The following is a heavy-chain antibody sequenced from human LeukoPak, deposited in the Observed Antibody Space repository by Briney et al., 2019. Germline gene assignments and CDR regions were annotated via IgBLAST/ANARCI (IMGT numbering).Heavy chain of an antibody. J-gene: IGHJ4*02. Sequence: SQTLSLTCTVSGGSISSGSYYWSWIRQPAGKGLEWIGRIYTSGSTNYNPSLKSRVTISVDTSKNQFSLKLSSVTAADTAVYYCAREDYGDYYFDYWGQGTLVTVSS. CDR1: GGSISSGSYY. CDR2: IYTSGST. CDR3: AREDYGDYYFDY. D-gene: IGHD4-17*01. V-gene: IGHV4-61*02.